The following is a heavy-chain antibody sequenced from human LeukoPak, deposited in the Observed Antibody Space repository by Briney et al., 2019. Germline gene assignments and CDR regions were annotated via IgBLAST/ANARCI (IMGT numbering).Heavy chain of an antibody. Sequence: QPGGSLRLSCAASGFTFSSYGMHWVRQAPGKGLEWVAVISYDGSNKYYADSVKGRFTISRDNSKNTLYLQMNSLRAEDTAVYYCAKDRYYYDSSGSIYFDYWGQGTLVTVSS. CDR2: ISYDGSNK. V-gene: IGHV3-30*18. CDR1: GFTFSSYG. D-gene: IGHD3-22*01. CDR3: AKDRYYYDSSGSIYFDY. J-gene: IGHJ4*02.